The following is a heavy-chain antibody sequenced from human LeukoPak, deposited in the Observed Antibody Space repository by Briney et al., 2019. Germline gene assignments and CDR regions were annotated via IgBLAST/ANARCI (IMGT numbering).Heavy chain of an antibody. J-gene: IGHJ5*02. V-gene: IGHV3-33*01. CDR2: IWYDGSNK. CDR1: GFTFSSYG. Sequence: PGRSLRLSCAASGFTFSSYGMHWVRQAPGRGLNWVAVIWYDGSNKYYADSVKGRFTISRDNSKNTLYLQMNSLRAEDTAVYYRAREREDPNWFDPWGQGTLVTVSS. D-gene: IGHD1-26*01. CDR3: AREREDPNWFDP.